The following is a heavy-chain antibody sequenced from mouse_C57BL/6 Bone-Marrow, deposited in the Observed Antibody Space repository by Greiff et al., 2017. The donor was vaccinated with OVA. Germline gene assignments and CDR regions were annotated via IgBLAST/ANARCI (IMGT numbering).Heavy chain of an antibody. Sequence: VQLQQSGAELARPGASVKLSCKASGYTFTSYGISWVKQRTGQGLEWIGEIYPRSGNTYYNEKFKGKATLTADTSSSTAYMERRSLTSEDSAVYFCAIGHYYAMDYWGQGTSVTVSS. CDR3: AIGHYYAMDY. CDR1: GYTFTSYG. V-gene: IGHV1-81*01. CDR2: IYPRSGNT. J-gene: IGHJ4*01.